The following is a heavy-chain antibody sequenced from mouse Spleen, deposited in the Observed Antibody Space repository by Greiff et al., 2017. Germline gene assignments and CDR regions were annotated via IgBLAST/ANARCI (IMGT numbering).Heavy chain of an antibody. CDR3: ARKGLTGYAMDY. D-gene: IGHD4-1*01. J-gene: IGHJ4*01. CDR2: INPSSGYT. CDR1: GYTFTSYT. V-gene: IGHV1-4*01. Sequence: VQLQESGAELARPGASVKMSCKASGYTFTSYTMHWVKQRPGQGLEWIGYINPSSGYTKYNQKFKDKATLTADKSSSTAYMQLSSLTSEDSAIYYCARKGLTGYAMDYWGQGTSVTVSS.